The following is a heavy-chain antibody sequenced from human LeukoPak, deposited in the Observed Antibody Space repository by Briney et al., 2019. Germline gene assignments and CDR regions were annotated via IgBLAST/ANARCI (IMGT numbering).Heavy chain of an antibody. CDR2: ISGSGGST. V-gene: IGHV3-23*01. CDR3: AKGPSTYYDFWSGSRDYYGMDV. Sequence: GGSLRLSCAASGFTFSSYAMSWVRQAPGKGLEWVSAISGSGGSTCYADSVKGRFTISRDNSKNTLYLQMNSLRAEDTAVYYCAKGPSTYYDFWSGSRDYYGMDVWGQGTTVTVSS. D-gene: IGHD3-3*01. J-gene: IGHJ6*02. CDR1: GFTFSSYA.